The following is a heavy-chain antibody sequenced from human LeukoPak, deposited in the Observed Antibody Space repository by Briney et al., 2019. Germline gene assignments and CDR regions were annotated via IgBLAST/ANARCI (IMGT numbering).Heavy chain of an antibody. CDR1: EYTFTGYY. J-gene: IGHJ6*03. CDR2: INPNSGGT. D-gene: IGHD6-13*01. CDR3: ARDAIAAAGTQLPYYYYYMDV. V-gene: IGHV1-2*02. Sequence: ASVKVSCKASEYTFTGYYMHWVRQAPGQGLEWMGWINPNSGGTNYAQKFQGRVTVTSDTSISTAYMELSRLRSDDTAVYYCARDAIAAAGTQLPYYYYYMDVWGKGTTVTISS.